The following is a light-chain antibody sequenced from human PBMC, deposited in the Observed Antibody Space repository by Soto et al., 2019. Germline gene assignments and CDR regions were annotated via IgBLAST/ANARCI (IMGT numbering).Light chain of an antibody. Sequence: DIQMTQSPSSLSASVGDRVTVTCRTSQNIYNYLNWYQQEPGKAPKLLIYGASSVQSGVPFRFSGSGSGTDFTLTISSLQPEDFATYYCEQTYSTPVTFGQGTRLEIK. CDR3: EQTYSTPVT. CDR2: GAS. J-gene: IGKJ5*01. CDR1: QNIYNY. V-gene: IGKV1-39*01.